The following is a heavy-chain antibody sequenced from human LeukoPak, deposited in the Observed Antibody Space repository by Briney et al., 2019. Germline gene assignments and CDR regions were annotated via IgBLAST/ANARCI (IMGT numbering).Heavy chain of an antibody. CDR2: IYYSGST. D-gene: IGHD3-22*01. CDR1: GGSISSSNW. Sequence: ASETLSLTCAVSGGSISSSNWWSWIRQHPGKGLEWIGYIYYSGSTYYNPSLKSRVTISVDTSKNQFSLKLSSVTAADTAVYYCARESFDWLDYYDSSGYYFFDYWGQGTLVTVSS. CDR3: ARESFDWLDYYDSSGYYFFDY. V-gene: IGHV4-31*11. J-gene: IGHJ4*02.